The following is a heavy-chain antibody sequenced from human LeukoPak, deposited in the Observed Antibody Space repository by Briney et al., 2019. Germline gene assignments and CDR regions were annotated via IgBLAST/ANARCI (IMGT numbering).Heavy chain of an antibody. Sequence: SVKVSCKASGGTFSSYAISWVRQAPGQGLEWMGGIIPIFGTANYAQKFQGRVTITAAKSTSTAYMELSSLRSEDTAVYYCARFSYPDILTGYYVYWGQGTLVTVSS. CDR2: IIPIFGTA. J-gene: IGHJ4*02. CDR3: ARFSYPDILTGYYVY. D-gene: IGHD3-9*01. CDR1: GGTFSSYA. V-gene: IGHV1-69*06.